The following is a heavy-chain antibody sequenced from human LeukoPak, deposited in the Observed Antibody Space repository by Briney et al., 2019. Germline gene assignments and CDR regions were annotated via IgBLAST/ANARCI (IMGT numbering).Heavy chain of an antibody. CDR3: ARDYYDSSGSPGDWFDP. CDR1: GYTFTIYG. D-gene: IGHD3-22*01. Sequence: ASVKVSFKASGYTFTIYGISWVRQAPGQGGEGMGWISAYNGNTNYAQKLQGRVTITTDTSTSTAYMELRSLRSDDTAVYYCARDYYDSSGSPGDWFDPWGQGTLVTVSS. V-gene: IGHV1-18*01. J-gene: IGHJ5*02. CDR2: ISAYNGNT.